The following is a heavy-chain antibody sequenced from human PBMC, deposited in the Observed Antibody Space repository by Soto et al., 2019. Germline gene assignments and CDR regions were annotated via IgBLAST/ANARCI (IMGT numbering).Heavy chain of an antibody. CDR2: IKSKTDGGTT. CDR1: GFTFSNAW. V-gene: IGHV3-15*01. CDR3: TTAAWFVLMVYAPRAIDAFDI. Sequence: GGSLRLSCAASGFTFSNAWMSWVRQAPGKGLEWVGRIKSKTDGGTTDYAAPVKGRFTISRDDSKNTLYLQMNSLKTEDTAVYYCTTAAWFVLMVYAPRAIDAFDIWGQGTMVTVSS. D-gene: IGHD2-8*01. J-gene: IGHJ3*02.